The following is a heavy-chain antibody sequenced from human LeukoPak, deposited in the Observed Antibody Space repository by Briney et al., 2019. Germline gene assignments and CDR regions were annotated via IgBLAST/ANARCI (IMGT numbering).Heavy chain of an antibody. CDR2: INPRRGST. CDR1: GYTFTSYY. V-gene: IGHV1-46*01. J-gene: IGHJ3*02. CDR3: ARATRIAAAGYSDAFDI. D-gene: IGHD6-13*01. Sequence: ASLKVSCKASGYTFTSYYMHCVRQPPRQGLEWMVIINPRRGSTIYAQKFQGRVTMTRDTSTSTVYMELSSLRSEDTAVYYCARATRIAAAGYSDAFDIWGQGTMVTVSS.